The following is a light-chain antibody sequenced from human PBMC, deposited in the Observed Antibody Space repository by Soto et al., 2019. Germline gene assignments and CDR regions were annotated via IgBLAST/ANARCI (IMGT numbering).Light chain of an antibody. CDR3: SSYTSSSTLGVV. Sequence: QSVLTQPASVSGSPGQSITISCTGTSSDVGGYNYVSWYQQHPGKAPKLMIYDVSNRPSGVSNRFSGSKSGNTASLTISGLQAEDEAGYYCSSYTSSSTLGVVFGGGTKLTVL. CDR2: DVS. V-gene: IGLV2-14*01. CDR1: SSDVGGYNY. J-gene: IGLJ2*01.